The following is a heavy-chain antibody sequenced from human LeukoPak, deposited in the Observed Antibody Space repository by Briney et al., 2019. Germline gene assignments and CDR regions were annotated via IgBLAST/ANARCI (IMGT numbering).Heavy chain of an antibody. V-gene: IGHV4-59*08. D-gene: IGHD5-24*01. J-gene: IGHJ4*02. Sequence: TSETLSLTCTVSGGSISSYYWSWIRQRPGKGLEWIGYIYYSGSTNYNPSLKSRVTISVDTSKNQFSLKLSSVTAADTAVYYCARGRDTFDYWGQGTLVTVSS. CDR3: ARGRDTFDY. CDR1: GGSISSYY. CDR2: IYYSGST.